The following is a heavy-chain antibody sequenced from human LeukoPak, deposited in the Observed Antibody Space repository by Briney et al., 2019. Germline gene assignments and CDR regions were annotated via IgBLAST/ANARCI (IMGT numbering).Heavy chain of an antibody. CDR3: ARDGNDYGERVI. J-gene: IGHJ3*02. CDR2: ISSSSSYI. D-gene: IGHD4-17*01. V-gene: IGHV3-21*01. CDR1: GFTFSSYS. Sequence: GGSLRLSCAASGFTFSSYSMNWVRQAPGKGLEWVSSISSSSSYIYYADSVKGRFTISRDNAKNSLYLQMNSLRAEDTAVYYCARDGNDYGERVIRGQGTMVTVSS.